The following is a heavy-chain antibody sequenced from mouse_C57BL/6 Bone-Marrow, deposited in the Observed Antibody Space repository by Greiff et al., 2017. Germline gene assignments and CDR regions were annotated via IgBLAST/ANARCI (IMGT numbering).Heavy chain of an antibody. V-gene: IGHV1-62-2*01. CDR2: FYPGSGSI. D-gene: IGHD2-4*01. Sequence: VQLQQSGAELVKPGASVKLSCKASGYIFTEYTIHWVKQRSGQGLEWIGWFYPGSGSIKYNERFKDKATCTADKSSNTVYMELSRLTSEDSAVYFCARHERYYDYEGYFDYWGQGTTLTVSS. J-gene: IGHJ2*01. CDR1: GYIFTEYT. CDR3: ARHERYYDYEGYFDY.